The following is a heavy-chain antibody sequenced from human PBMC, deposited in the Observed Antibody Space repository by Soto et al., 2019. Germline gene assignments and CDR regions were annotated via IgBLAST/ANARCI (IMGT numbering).Heavy chain of an antibody. V-gene: IGHV4-4*02. CDR2: IYHSGST. D-gene: IGHD3-22*01. J-gene: IGHJ6*02. CDR3: ARLTYYYDREAGYYYGMDV. CDR1: GGSISSSNW. Sequence: SEILSLTCAVSGGSISSSNWWSWVRQPPGKGLEWIGEIYHSGSTNYNPSLKSRVTISVDKSKNQFSLKLSSVTAADTAVYYCARLTYYYDREAGYYYGMDVWGQGTTVTVS.